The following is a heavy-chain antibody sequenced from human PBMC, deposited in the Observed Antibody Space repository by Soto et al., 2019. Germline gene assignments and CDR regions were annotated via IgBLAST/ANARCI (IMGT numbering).Heavy chain of an antibody. CDR3: AKDVGFQQHLFLFDL. CDR2: IIPIFRSS. D-gene: IGHD1-1*01. Sequence: SVKVSCKASGGTFTDYAFSWVRQAPGQGLEWMGGIIPIFRSSNFAQKFQGRLTIFADASAGTAYMELSSLRSDDTAIYYCAKDVGFQQHLFLFDLWGQGTLVTVSS. J-gene: IGHJ4*02. CDR1: GGTFTDYA. V-gene: IGHV1-69*13.